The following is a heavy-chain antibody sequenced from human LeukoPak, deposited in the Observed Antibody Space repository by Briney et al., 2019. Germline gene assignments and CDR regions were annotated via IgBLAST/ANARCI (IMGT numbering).Heavy chain of an antibody. V-gene: IGHV4-39*01. J-gene: IGHJ4*02. CDR3: ARLGAGPTYYDFWSGYSSFYFDY. Sequence: PSETLSLTCTVSGGSISSSSFFWAWIRQPPGKGLEWIGGIHYSGNTYYNPSLKSRVTISIDTSKNQFSLKLSSVTAADTAVYYCARLGAGPTYYDFWSGYSSFYFDYWGQGTLVTVSS. CDR2: IHYSGNT. D-gene: IGHD3-3*01. CDR1: GGSISSSSFF.